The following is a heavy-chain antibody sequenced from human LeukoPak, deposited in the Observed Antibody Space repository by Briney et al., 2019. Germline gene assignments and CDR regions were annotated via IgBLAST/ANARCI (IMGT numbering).Heavy chain of an antibody. Sequence: GGSLSLSCAVSGFTFSRLWMSWVRQARGEGLEWVANIKQDGSYKSYVFSVKRRFTISRVNAKNSLYLQMNSLRAEDTAVYYCARGHCGYWGQGTLVTVSS. D-gene: IGHD2-21*02. CDR1: GFTFSRLW. V-gene: IGHV3-7*01. J-gene: IGHJ4*02. CDR3: ARGHCGY. CDR2: IKQDGSYK.